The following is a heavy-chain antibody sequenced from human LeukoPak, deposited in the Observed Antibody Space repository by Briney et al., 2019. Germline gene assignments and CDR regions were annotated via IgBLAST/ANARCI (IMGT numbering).Heavy chain of an antibody. D-gene: IGHD3-10*01. CDR2: IPYDGSNK. CDR1: GFTFSNFW. V-gene: IGHV3-30*02. J-gene: IGHJ6*03. CDR3: AKGVGGSANYYYMDV. Sequence: GGSLRLSCAASGFTFSNFWMSWVRQAPGKGLEWVAFIPYDGSNKFYTDSVKGRFTISRDNSKNMLYLQMNSLRAEDTAVYYCAKGVGGSANYYYMDVWGKGTTVTVSS.